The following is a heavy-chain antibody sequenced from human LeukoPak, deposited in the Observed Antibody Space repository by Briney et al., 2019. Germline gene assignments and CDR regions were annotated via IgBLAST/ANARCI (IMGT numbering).Heavy chain of an antibody. Sequence: GGSLRLSCAASGFTLSGNAMSWVRQAPGKGLEWVSSISGSGINTYYADSVKGRFTISRDNSKNTLYLQMNSLRAEDTAVYYCAKPDTETDIVVVVAAPPPFDYWGQGTLVTVSS. CDR2: ISGSGINT. V-gene: IGHV3-23*01. CDR1: GFTLSGNA. D-gene: IGHD2-15*01. J-gene: IGHJ4*02. CDR3: AKPDTETDIVVVVAAPPPFDY.